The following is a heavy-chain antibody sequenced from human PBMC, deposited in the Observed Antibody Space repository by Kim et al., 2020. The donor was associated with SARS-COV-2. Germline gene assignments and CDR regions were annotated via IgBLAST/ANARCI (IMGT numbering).Heavy chain of an antibody. CDR3: ARHDYGDYVPFDS. D-gene: IGHD4-17*01. Sequence: SETLSLTCTVSGGSISSSSYYWGWIRQPPGKGLEWIGSIYYSGSTYYNPSLRGRVTISVDTSKNQFSLKLSSVTAADTAVYYCARHDYGDYVPFDSLGQGTPVTVSS. CDR1: GGSISSSSYY. V-gene: IGHV4-39*01. J-gene: IGHJ4*02. CDR2: IYYSGST.